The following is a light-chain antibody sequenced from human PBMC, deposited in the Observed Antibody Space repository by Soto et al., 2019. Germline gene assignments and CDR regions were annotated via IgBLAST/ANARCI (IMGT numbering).Light chain of an antibody. CDR3: QLYGGSRMFS. J-gene: IGKJ2*01. V-gene: IGKV3-20*01. Sequence: EIVLTQSPGTLSLSPGEGATLSCQASESISSSYLAWYQQRPGQSPRLLIYAASSRAAGIPDRFSGSGSGADFTLTISRLEPEDFAVYYCQLYGGSRMFSFGQGTKLQIK. CDR2: AAS. CDR1: ESISSSY.